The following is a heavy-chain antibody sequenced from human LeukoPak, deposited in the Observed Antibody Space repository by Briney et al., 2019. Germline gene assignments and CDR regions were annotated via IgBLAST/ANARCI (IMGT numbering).Heavy chain of an antibody. D-gene: IGHD3-10*01. J-gene: IGHJ5*02. V-gene: IGHV1-2*04. CDR1: GYTFTGYY. Sequence: ASVKVSCKASGYTFTGYYMHWVRQAPGQGLEWMGWINPNGGGTNYAQKFQGWVTMTRDTSISTAYMELSRLRSDDTAVYYCARDRLTMVRGVSKGDNWFDPWGQGTLVTVSS. CDR2: INPNGGGT. CDR3: ARDRLTMVRGVSKGDNWFDP.